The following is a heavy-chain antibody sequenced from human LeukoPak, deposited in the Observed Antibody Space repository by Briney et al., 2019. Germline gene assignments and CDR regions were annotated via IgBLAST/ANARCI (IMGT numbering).Heavy chain of an antibody. V-gene: IGHV1-69-2*01. CDR1: GYTFTDYY. CDR2: VDPEDGET. J-gene: IGHJ4*02. D-gene: IGHD2-15*01. CDR3: ATTPHCSGGSCYSDY. Sequence: ATVKISCKVSGYTFTDYYMHWVRQAPGKGLEWMGLVDPEDGETIYAEKFQGRVTITEDTSTDTAYMELSSLRSEDTAVYYCATTPHCSGGSCYSDYWGQGTLVTVSS.